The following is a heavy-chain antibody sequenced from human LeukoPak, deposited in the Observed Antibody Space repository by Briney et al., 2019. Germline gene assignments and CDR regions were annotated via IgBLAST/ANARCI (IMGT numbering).Heavy chain of an antibody. V-gene: IGHV3-23*01. CDR2: ISGSAGST. CDR1: GFTLRTHG. Sequence: GGSLRLSCVASGFTLRTHGMSWVRQSPGKGLEWVSGISGSAGSTYYADSVKGRFTISRDNSKNTLYLQMNSLRAEDTAVYYCAKVGQTPDTAMAFDYWGQGTLVTVSS. CDR3: AKVGQTPDTAMAFDY. J-gene: IGHJ4*02. D-gene: IGHD5-18*01.